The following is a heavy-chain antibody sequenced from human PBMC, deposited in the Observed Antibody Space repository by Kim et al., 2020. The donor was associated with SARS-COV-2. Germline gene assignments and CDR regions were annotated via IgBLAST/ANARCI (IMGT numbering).Heavy chain of an antibody. CDR1: GFTFSSYA. CDR2: ISYDGSNK. J-gene: IGHJ6*02. CDR3: ARDHSRYYGMDV. Sequence: GGSLRLSCAASGFTFSSYAMHWVRQAPGKGLEWVAVISYDGSNKYYADSVKGRFTISRDNSKNTLYLQMNSLRAEDTAVYYCARDHSRYYGMDVWGQGTTVTVS. V-gene: IGHV3-30*04.